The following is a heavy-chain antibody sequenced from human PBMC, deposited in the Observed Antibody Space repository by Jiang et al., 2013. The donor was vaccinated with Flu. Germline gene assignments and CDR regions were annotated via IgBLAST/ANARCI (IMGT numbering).Heavy chain of an antibody. CDR1: GGSVSNSTYY. Sequence: PGLVKPSETLSLTCTLSGGSVSNSTYYWGWIRQPPGKGLEWIGSIYYSGSTYYSPSLKSRVTLSVDTSKNQFSLKLISVTAADTAVYYCGSGFLLRFGKSSFDYWGQGTLVTVSS. V-gene: IGHV4-39*01. D-gene: IGHD3-3*01. CDR2: IYYSGST. J-gene: IGHJ4*02. CDR3: GSGFLLRFGKSSFDY.